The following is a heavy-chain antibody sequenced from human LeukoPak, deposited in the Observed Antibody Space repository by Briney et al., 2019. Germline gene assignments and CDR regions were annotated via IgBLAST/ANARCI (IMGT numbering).Heavy chain of an antibody. Sequence: GGSLRLSCAASGFTFSSYAMSWVRQAPGKGLEWVSAISDSGGSTYYADSVKGRFTISRDNSKNTLYLQMNSLRAEDTAVYYCAKAISNGWYYFDYWGQGTLVTVSS. V-gene: IGHV3-23*01. CDR3: AKAISNGWYYFDY. D-gene: IGHD6-19*01. CDR2: ISDSGGST. CDR1: GFTFSSYA. J-gene: IGHJ4*02.